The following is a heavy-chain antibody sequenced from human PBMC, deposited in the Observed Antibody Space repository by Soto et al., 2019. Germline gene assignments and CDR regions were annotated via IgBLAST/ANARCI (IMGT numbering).Heavy chain of an antibody. J-gene: IGHJ4*02. CDR1: GYTFTGYY. CDR3: ARPSERGYSYYFDY. Sequence: ASVKVSCKASGYTFTGYYIHWVRQAPGQGLEWLGWINPNSGSTNYAQKLQGRVTMTTDTSTSTAYMELRSLRSDDTAVYYCARPSERGYSYYFDYWGQGTLVTVSS. D-gene: IGHD5-18*01. CDR2: INPNSGST. V-gene: IGHV1-18*04.